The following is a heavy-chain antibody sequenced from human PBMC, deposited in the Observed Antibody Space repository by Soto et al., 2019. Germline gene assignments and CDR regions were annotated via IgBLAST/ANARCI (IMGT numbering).Heavy chain of an antibody. Sequence: TVSGGSISSYYWSWIRQPPGKGLEWIGHIYYSGSTNYNLSLKTRVTISLDTSKNQFSLKLSSVTTADTAVYYCARETYYDYVWGSYSTFDYWCQGTLVT. D-gene: IGHD3-16*01. J-gene: IGHJ4*02. CDR2: IYYSGST. CDR1: GGSISSYY. CDR3: ARETYYDYVWGSYSTFDY. V-gene: IGHV4-59*01.